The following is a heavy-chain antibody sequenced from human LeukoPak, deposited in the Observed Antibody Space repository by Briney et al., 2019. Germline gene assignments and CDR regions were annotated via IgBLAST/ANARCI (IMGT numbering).Heavy chain of an antibody. CDR2: ISSSSSYI. CDR3: ARWVTFGGVIVNDF. V-gene: IGHV3-21*01. J-gene: IGHJ4*02. D-gene: IGHD3-16*02. CDR1: GFTFSTYN. Sequence: PGGSLRLSSAASGFTFSTYNMNWVRQAPGKGLEWVSSISSSSSYIYYADSVKGRFTISRDNAKNSLYLQMNSLRAEDTAVYYCARWVTFGGVIVNDFWGQGTLVTVSS.